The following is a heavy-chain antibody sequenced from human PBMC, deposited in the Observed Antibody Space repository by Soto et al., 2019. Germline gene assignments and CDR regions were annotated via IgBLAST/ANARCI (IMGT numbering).Heavy chain of an antibody. CDR3: ARDSSVLMVYAISYYYYYMDV. CDR2: ISSSSSTI. V-gene: IGHV3-48*01. J-gene: IGHJ6*03. D-gene: IGHD2-8*01. Sequence: GGSLRLSCAASGFTFSSYSMNWVRQAPGKGLEWVSYISSSSSTIYYADSVKGRFTISRDNAKNSLYLQMNSLGAEDTAVYYCARDSSVLMVYAISYYYYYMDVWGKGTTVTVSS. CDR1: GFTFSSYS.